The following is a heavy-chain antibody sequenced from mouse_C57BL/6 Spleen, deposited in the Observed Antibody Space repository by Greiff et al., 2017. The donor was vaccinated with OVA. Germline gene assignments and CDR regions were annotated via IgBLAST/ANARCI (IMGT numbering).Heavy chain of an antibody. CDR1: GYTFTSYW. D-gene: IGHD1-1*01. V-gene: IGHV1-69*01. Sequence: QVQLQQPGAELVMPGASVKLSCKASGYTFTSYWMHWVKQRPGQGLEWIGEIDPSDSYTNYNQKFKGKSTLTVDKSSSTAYMQLSSLTSEDSAVYYCASYYYGSSYALDYWGQGTTLTVSS. CDR2: IDPSDSYT. J-gene: IGHJ2*01. CDR3: ASYYYGSSYALDY.